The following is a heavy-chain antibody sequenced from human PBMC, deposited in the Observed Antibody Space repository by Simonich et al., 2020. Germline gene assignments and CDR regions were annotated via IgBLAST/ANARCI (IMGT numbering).Heavy chain of an antibody. V-gene: IGHV3-48*01. D-gene: IGHD5-12*01. CDR1: GFTFSSYS. CDR2: ISSSSSTI. CDR3: ARDSSYYAFDI. J-gene: IGHJ3*02. Sequence: EVQLVESGGGLVHPGGSLRLSCAASGFTFSSYSMNGVGQAQGMGLEWVSYISSSSSTIYYADSVKGRFTISRDNAKNSLYLQMNSLRAEDTAVYYCARDSSYYAFDIWGQGTMVTVSS.